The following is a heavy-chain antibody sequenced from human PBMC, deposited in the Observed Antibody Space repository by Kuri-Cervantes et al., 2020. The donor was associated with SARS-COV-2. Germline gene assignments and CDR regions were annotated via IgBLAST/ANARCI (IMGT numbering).Heavy chain of an antibody. Sequence: GESLKISCTASDFAFTNYPMHWVRQAPGKGLEWVALISYDGHKINYSESVKGRFTISRDNSQSALYLQMDSLTPEDTALYYCARELSPGGSHLDYWGQGTLVTVSS. J-gene: IGHJ4*02. CDR2: ISYDGHKI. D-gene: IGHD3-16*01. CDR1: DFAFTNYP. V-gene: IGHV3-30*04. CDR3: ARELSPGGSHLDY.